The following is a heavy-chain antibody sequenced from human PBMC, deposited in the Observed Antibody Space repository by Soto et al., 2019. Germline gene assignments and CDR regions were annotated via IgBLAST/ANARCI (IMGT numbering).Heavy chain of an antibody. V-gene: IGHV3-7*01. J-gene: IGHJ4*02. CDR3: AKEWVYDTSGWSFDY. D-gene: IGHD3-22*01. CDR2: IKQDGSEK. Sequence: GGSLRLSCAASGFTFSSYWMSWVRQAPGKGLEWVANIKQDGSEKYYVDSVKGRFTISRDNSKNTLYLQMNSLRAEDTAVYYCAKEWVYDTSGWSFDYWGQGTLVTVSS. CDR1: GFTFSSYW.